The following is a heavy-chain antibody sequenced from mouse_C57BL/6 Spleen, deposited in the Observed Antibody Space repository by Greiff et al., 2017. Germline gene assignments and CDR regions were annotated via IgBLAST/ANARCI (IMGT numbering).Heavy chain of an antibody. D-gene: IGHD1-1*01. CDR3: ARAHYYGSSPSY. J-gene: IGHJ3*01. Sequence: QVPLQQSGAELVRPGTSVQVSCKASGYAFTNYLIEWVKPRPGQGLDWIGVINPGSGGTNYNEKIKGNATLTADNSSSTDYRQLSSLTSEDSAVYVCARAHYYGSSPSYWGQGTLVTGAA. CDR1: GYAFTNYL. CDR2: INPGSGGT. V-gene: IGHV1-54*01.